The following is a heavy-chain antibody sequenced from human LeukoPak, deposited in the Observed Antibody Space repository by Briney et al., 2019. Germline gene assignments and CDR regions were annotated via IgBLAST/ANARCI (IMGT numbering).Heavy chain of an antibody. CDR2: ILYDEK. Sequence: GGSLRLSCAASGFTFSSFGMHWVRQAPGRGLEWVALILYDEKYYADSVKGRFTISRDNSKNTLYLQMDSLRAEDTAVYYCARATRVLTGRVLTGPPLAYWGQGTLVTVSS. V-gene: IGHV3-33*05. CDR3: ARATRVLTGRVLTGPPLAY. D-gene: IGHD3-9*01. CDR1: GFTFSSFG. J-gene: IGHJ4*02.